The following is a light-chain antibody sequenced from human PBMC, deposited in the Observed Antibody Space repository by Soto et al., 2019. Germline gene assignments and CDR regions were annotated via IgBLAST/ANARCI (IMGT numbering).Light chain of an antibody. CDR3: AAWDDTLGGKVV. J-gene: IGLJ3*02. CDR2: SNN. CDR1: SSNIGGNP. Sequence: QSVLTQPPSASGTPGQRVTISCSGSSSNIGGNPVNWYEHLPGTAPKLLIYSNNQRPSGVPDRFSGSKSGTSASLAISGLQSEDEADYYCAAWDDTLGGKVVFGGGTKVTVL. V-gene: IGLV1-44*01.